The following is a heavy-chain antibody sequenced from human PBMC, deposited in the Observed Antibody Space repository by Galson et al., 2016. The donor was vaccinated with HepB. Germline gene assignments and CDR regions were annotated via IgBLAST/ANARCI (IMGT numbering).Heavy chain of an antibody. CDR1: GLTFSDHY. CDR3: ARSEDSSGQNTDY. J-gene: IGHJ4*02. CDR2: ISSSGSST. D-gene: IGHD6-19*01. Sequence: SLRLSCAASGLTFSDHYLHWIRQAPGKGLEWVSYISSSGSSTDYADSVKGRFTMSRDNAKNSLYLQMNSLRAEDTAVYYCARSEDSSGQNTDYWGQGTLVTVSS. V-gene: IGHV3-11*01.